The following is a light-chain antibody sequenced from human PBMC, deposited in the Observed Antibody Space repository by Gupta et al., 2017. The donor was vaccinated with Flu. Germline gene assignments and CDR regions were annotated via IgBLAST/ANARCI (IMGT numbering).Light chain of an antibody. Sequence: GRTATIGYVGDNIGSETFHRYQPKPAKAIVLVLYDDDFRPSGIPARFTASNTGTTAIPTLSGVEAGDEAYYYCPLWAAYTVHWVFGGGTMLTVL. CDR2: DDD. CDR3: PLWAAYTVHWV. V-gene: IGLV3-21*02. CDR1: NIGSET. J-gene: IGLJ3*02.